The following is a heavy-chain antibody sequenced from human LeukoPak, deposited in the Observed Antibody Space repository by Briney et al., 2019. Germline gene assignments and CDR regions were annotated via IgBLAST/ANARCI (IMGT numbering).Heavy chain of an antibody. CDR1: GYSFTSYW. CDR3: AREGEVGVHYFDY. J-gene: IGHJ4*02. D-gene: IGHD1-26*01. CDR2: IYPGDSGT. V-gene: IGHV5-51*01. Sequence: GESLKISCQGSGYSFTSYWIAWVRQMPGKGLEGMGIIYPGDSGTRYSPSFQGQVTFSANKSISTAYLQWSSLKASHTAMYYCAREGEVGVHYFDYWGQGTLVTVSS.